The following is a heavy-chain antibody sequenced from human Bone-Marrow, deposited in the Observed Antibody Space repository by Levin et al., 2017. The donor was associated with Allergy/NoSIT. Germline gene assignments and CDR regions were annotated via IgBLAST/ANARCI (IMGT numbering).Heavy chain of an antibody. V-gene: IGHV3-48*04. Sequence: PGGSLRLSCAASGFTFNTYAMNWVRQAPGKGLEWVAYISTTNSGTSYADSVKGRFTISGDDGRNSLYLQMNSLRVDDTAVYDCVRDDDIGTERLHADHWGQGTLVTVSS. CDR1: GFTFNTYA. CDR2: ISTTNSGT. D-gene: IGHD3-9*01. CDR3: VRDDDIGTERLHADH. J-gene: IGHJ4*02.